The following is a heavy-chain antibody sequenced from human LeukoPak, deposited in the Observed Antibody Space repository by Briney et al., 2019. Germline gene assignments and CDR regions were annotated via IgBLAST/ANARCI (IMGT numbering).Heavy chain of an antibody. J-gene: IGHJ4*02. Sequence: GGSLRLSCAASGFTFSSYAMSWVRQAPGKGLDWVSAISGSGGSTYYADSVKGRCTISRDNSKNTLYLQMNSLRAEDTAVYYCAKGKDTYSYDSSGYYFGEYWGQGTLVTVSS. CDR1: GFTFSSYA. V-gene: IGHV3-23*01. CDR3: AKGKDTYSYDSSGYYFGEY. D-gene: IGHD3-22*01. CDR2: ISGSGGST.